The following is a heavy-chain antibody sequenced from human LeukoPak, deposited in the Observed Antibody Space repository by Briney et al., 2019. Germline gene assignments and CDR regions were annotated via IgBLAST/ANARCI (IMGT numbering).Heavy chain of an antibody. V-gene: IGHV1-18*01. Sequence: ASVKVSCKASGYTFTSYDINWVRQATGQGLEWMGWMNPNSGNTNYAQKLQGRVTMTTDTSTSTAYMELRSLRSDDTAVYYCARDPRGVVVPAVIRGADYYYYMDVWGKGTTVTVSS. CDR3: ARDPRGVVVPAVIRGADYYYYMDV. CDR2: MNPNSGNT. D-gene: IGHD2-2*02. J-gene: IGHJ6*03. CDR1: GYTFTSYD.